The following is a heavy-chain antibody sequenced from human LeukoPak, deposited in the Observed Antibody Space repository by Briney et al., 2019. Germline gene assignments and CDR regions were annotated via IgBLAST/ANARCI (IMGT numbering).Heavy chain of an antibody. J-gene: IGHJ4*02. D-gene: IGHD6-19*01. V-gene: IGHV3-30-3*01. CDR2: ISYDGSNK. Sequence: GGSLRLSCAASGFTFSSYAMHWVRQAPGKGLERVAVISYDGSNKYYADSVKGRFTISRDNSKNTLYLQMNSLRAEDTAVYYCARAAVAGYRAYYFDYWGQGTLVTVSS. CDR1: GFTFSSYA. CDR3: ARAAVAGYRAYYFDY.